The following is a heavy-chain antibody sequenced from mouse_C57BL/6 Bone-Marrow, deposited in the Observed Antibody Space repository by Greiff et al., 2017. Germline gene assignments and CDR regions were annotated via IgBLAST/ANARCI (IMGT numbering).Heavy chain of an antibody. V-gene: IGHV7-1*01. CDR1: GFTFSDFY. Sequence: EVNVVESGGGLVQSGRSLRLSCATSGFTFSDFYMEWVRQAPGKGLEWIAASRNKANDYTTEYSASVKGRFIVSRDTSQSILYLQMNALRAEDTAIYYCARDDHYSKRGFAYWGQGTLVTVSA. D-gene: IGHD2-5*01. J-gene: IGHJ3*01. CDR2: SRNKANDYTT. CDR3: ARDDHYSKRGFAY.